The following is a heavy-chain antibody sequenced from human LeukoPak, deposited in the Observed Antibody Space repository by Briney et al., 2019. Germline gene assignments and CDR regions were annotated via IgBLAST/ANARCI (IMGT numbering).Heavy chain of an antibody. J-gene: IGHJ6*03. V-gene: IGHV4-39*02. CDR2: ISYSGNT. CDR1: AGSISSSDYY. CDR3: MDV. Sequence: SETLSLTCTVSAGSISSSDYYWGWIRQPPGKGLEWIGRISYSGNTYYNPSLKSRVTISVDTSENHFSLRLSSVTAADTAVYYYMDVWGEGTTVAVSS.